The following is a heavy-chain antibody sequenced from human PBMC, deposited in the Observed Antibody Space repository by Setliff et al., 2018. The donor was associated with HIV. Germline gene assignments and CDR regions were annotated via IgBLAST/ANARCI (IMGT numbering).Heavy chain of an antibody. CDR1: GFTFSYYT. V-gene: IGHV3-21*01. CDR2: TSPNSSNT. J-gene: IGHJ4*02. CDR3: ANNWNCAD. D-gene: IGHD1-1*01. Sequence: GGSLRLSCEASGFTFSYYTMNWVRQAPGKGLEWVASTSPNSSNTYYADSMKGRFTIARDNVKKSVTLQLTSLRVEDTAVYYCANNWNCADWGPGTLVTVSS.